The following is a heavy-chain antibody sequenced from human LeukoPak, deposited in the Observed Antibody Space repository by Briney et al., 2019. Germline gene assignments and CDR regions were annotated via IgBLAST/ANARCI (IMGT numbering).Heavy chain of an antibody. CDR3: VTQHIVAAYDY. Sequence: RGSPRLSCSASGFTFSSYAMPWVRQAPEQRLEYVSAISSNVGSTYYADSVKGRFTISRDNSKNTLYLQMSSLRAEDTAVYYCVTQHIVAAYDYWGQGTLVTVSS. CDR1: GFTFSSYA. CDR2: ISSNVGST. V-gene: IGHV3-64D*06. J-gene: IGHJ4*02. D-gene: IGHD2-21*01.